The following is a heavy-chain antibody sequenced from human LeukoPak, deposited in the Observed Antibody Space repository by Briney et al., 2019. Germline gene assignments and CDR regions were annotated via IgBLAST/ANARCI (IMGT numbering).Heavy chain of an antibody. CDR3: ARDVPNTSAGPFDI. D-gene: IGHD6-19*01. CDR1: GFTLSSYR. V-gene: IGHV3-48*02. CDR2: IIDTGRTI. J-gene: IGHJ3*02. Sequence: GGSLRLSCSASGFTLSSYRMNWVRQAPGKGQEWVSYIIDTGRTIYYADSVKGRFTISRDNARNSLFLQMNHLRDEDTAVYYGARDVPNTSAGPFDIWGQGAKVTVSS.